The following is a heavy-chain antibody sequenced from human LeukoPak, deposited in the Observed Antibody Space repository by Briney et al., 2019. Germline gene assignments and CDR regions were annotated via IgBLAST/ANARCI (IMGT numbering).Heavy chain of an antibody. J-gene: IGHJ4*02. Sequence: PGGSLRLSCAASGFTFSSYSMNWVRQAPGKGLEWVSSISSSSSYIYYADSVKGRFTISRDTSKNALYLQMNSLRAEDTAVYYSAISGLGFGEFRGLDYWGQGTLVTVSS. CDR1: GFTFSSYS. D-gene: IGHD3-10*01. V-gene: IGHV3-21*04. CDR2: ISSSSSYI. CDR3: AISGLGFGEFRGLDY.